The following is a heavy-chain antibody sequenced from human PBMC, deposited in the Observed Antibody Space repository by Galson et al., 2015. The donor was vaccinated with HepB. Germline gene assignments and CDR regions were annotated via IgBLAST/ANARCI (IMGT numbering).Heavy chain of an antibody. D-gene: IGHD4-11*01. Sequence: SLRLSCAASGFTVSSNYMSWVRQAPGKGLEWGSVIYSGGSTYYADSVKGRFTISRDNSKNTLYLQMNSLRAEDTAVYYCARYLARGLLWGIYRGAFDIWGQGTVVTVSS. CDR3: ARYLARGLLWGIYRGAFDI. CDR2: IYSGGST. J-gene: IGHJ3*02. V-gene: IGHV3-66*01. CDR1: GFTVSSNY.